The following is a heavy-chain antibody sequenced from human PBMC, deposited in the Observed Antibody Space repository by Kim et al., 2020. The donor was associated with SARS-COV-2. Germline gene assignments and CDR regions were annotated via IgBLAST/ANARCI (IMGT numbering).Heavy chain of an antibody. J-gene: IGHJ6*02. Sequence: LKSRVTISVATSKNQFSLKLSSVTAADTAVYYCARDNRMVRGVPDYGMDVWGQGTTVTVSS. CDR3: ARDNRMVRGVPDYGMDV. V-gene: IGHV4-59*01. D-gene: IGHD3-10*01.